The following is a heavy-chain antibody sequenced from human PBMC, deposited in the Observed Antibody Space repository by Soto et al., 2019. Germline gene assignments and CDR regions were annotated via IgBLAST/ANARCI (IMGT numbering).Heavy chain of an antibody. CDR3: ARLIAAAAFDY. Sequence: SETLSLTCTVSGASINNFYWAWIRQAPGKGLGWIGYVHYTGSTNYNPSLKSRVAMSIDSSKMQVSLNLTSVTSADTAVYYCARLIAAAAFDYWGQGAPVTVSS. V-gene: IGHV4-59*01. J-gene: IGHJ4*02. CDR2: VHYTGST. D-gene: IGHD6-13*01. CDR1: GASINNFY.